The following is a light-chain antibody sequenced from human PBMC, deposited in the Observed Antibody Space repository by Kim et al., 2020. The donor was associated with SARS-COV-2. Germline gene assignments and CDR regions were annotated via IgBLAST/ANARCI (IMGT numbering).Light chain of an antibody. CDR2: DVS. Sequence: VGDKFIITCRASKRISSLLASYRLQPGNAYTLLIHDVSTLESWVLSRFSLSGAGTEFPLIIRRLQSEDFATYFPLQYDTCWTFGQRTKVDI. J-gene: IGKJ1*01. CDR3: LQYDTCWT. CDR1: KRISSL. V-gene: IGKV1-5*01.